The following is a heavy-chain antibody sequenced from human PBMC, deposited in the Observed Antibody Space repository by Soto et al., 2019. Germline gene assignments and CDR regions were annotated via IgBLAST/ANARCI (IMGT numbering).Heavy chain of an antibody. D-gene: IGHD3-22*01. CDR3: ARDAGSSGIFVYYFDY. J-gene: IGHJ4*02. Sequence: QVQLVESGGGLVKPGVSLRLSCAASGFTFSDYYMSWIRQAPGKGVEWVSYISSSGSTIYYADSVKGRFTISRDNAKNSLYLQMNSLSAEDTAVYYCARDAGSSGIFVYYFDYWGQGTLVTVSS. V-gene: IGHV3-11*01. CDR1: GFTFSDYY. CDR2: ISSSGSTI.